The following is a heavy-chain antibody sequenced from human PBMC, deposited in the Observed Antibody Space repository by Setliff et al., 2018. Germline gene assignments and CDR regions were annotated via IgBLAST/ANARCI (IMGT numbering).Heavy chain of an antibody. V-gene: IGHV4-59*01. D-gene: IGHD3-22*01. Sequence: KTSETLSLTCSVSDGSISSFYWSWIRQPPGKGLEWIGYINYSGSTNYNPSLESRVTMSVDTSKNQISLKLSSVTAADTAVYYCARLALTGYDSSGYYYALDYYYYMDVWGKGTTVTVSS. CDR1: DGSISSFY. CDR2: INYSGST. CDR3: ARLALTGYDSSGYYYALDYYYYMDV. J-gene: IGHJ6*03.